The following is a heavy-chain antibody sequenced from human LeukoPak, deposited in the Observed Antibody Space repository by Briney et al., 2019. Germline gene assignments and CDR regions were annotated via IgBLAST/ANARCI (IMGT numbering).Heavy chain of an antibody. CDR3: ARPHSRDFQYAFDS. V-gene: IGHV3-48*01. D-gene: IGHD3-22*01. CDR2: ISGSSGII. CDR1: GFTFSTYT. Sequence: GGSLRLSCAASGFTFSTYTMNWVRQAPGKGLEWVSYISGSSGIIDYADSVRGRFTISRDNAKNSLYLQMNSLRAEDTAVYYCARPHSRDFQYAFDSWGQGTMVTVSS. J-gene: IGHJ3*02.